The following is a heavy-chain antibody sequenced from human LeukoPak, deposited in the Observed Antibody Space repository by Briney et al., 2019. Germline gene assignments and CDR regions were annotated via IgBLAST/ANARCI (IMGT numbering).Heavy chain of an antibody. Sequence: GGSLRLSCAASGFTFSRYGMHWVRQAPGKGLEWLAVISYDGSDEYYADFVKGRFTISGDNSKNTLYLQMNSLRTEDTAVYYCARDRNTGSSYENLFEYWGQGSLVTVSS. V-gene: IGHV3-30*03. CDR1: GFTFSRYG. J-gene: IGHJ4*02. D-gene: IGHD1-26*01. CDR2: ISYDGSDE. CDR3: ARDRNTGSSYENLFEY.